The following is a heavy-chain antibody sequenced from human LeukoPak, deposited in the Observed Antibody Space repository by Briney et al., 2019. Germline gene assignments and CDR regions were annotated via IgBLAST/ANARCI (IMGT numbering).Heavy chain of an antibody. D-gene: IGHD3-3*01. Sequence: GGSLRLSCAASGFTFSSYWMHWVRQARGKGLVWVSRINSDGSSTSYADSVKGRFTISRDNAKNTLYLQMNSLRAEDTAVYYCARDLYYDFWSGYYSSEYYFDYWGQGTLVTVSS. CDR3: ARDLYYDFWSGYYSSEYYFDY. V-gene: IGHV3-74*01. CDR1: GFTFSSYW. J-gene: IGHJ4*02. CDR2: INSDGSST.